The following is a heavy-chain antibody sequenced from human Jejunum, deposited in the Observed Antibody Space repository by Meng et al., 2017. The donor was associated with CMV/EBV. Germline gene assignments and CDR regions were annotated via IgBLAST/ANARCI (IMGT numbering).Heavy chain of an antibody. CDR1: GSPFPSSA. J-gene: IGHJ4*02. Sequence: GSPFPSSALAWLRRAPGQVPECVSSIRSTGVATPYYAHPVKGRFTISKDRAENTLYLQMNSLRAEYTAIYYCAKSTANTWSTFDSWGQGTLVTVSS. CDR3: AKSTANTWSTFDS. D-gene: IGHD2-8*02. CDR2: IRSTGVATP. V-gene: IGHV3-23*01.